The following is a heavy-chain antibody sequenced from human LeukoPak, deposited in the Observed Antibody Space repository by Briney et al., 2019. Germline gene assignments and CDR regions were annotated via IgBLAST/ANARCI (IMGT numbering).Heavy chain of an antibody. Sequence: PGGSLRLSCAASGFTFSSYSMNWVRQAPGKGLEWVSSISSSSSYIYYADSVKGRFTISRDNAKNSLYLQMNSLRAEDTAVYYCARVGATPGSAFDIWGQGTMVTVSS. CDR2: ISSSSSYI. J-gene: IGHJ3*02. D-gene: IGHD2-15*01. V-gene: IGHV3-21*01. CDR1: GFTFSSYS. CDR3: ARVGATPGSAFDI.